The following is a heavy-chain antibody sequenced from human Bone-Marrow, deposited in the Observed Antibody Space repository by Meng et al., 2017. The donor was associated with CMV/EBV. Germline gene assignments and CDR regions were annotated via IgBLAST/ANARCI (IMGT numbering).Heavy chain of an antibody. CDR1: GFTFSSYW. D-gene: IGHD6-19*01. CDR2: IKQDGSEK. Sequence: GESLKISCAASGFTFSSYWMSWVRQAPGKGLEWVANIKQDGSEKYYVDSVKGRFTISRDNAKNSLYLQMNSLRAEDTAVYYCARDIKQFLDYWGQGTLVTVSS. CDR3: ARDIKQFLDY. J-gene: IGHJ4*02. V-gene: IGHV3-7*01.